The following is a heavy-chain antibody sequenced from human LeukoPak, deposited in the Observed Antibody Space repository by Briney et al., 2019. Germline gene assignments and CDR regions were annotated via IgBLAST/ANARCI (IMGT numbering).Heavy chain of an antibody. V-gene: IGHV4-31*03. CDR3: ARMRSRGFDY. D-gene: IGHD3-10*01. CDR2: IYYSGST. J-gene: IGHJ4*02. CDR1: GGSISSGGHY. Sequence: SETLSLTCTVSGGSISSGGHYWSWIRQHPGKGLEWIGYIYYSGSTYYNPSLKSRVTISVDTSKNQFSLKLSSVTAADTAVYYCARMRSRGFDYWGQGTLVTVSS.